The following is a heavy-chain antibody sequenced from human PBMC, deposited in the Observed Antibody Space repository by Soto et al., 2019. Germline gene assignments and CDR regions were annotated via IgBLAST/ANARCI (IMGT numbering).Heavy chain of an antibody. J-gene: IGHJ4*02. Sequence: GGSLRLSCAASGFTLSSYWMSWVRQAPGKGLEWVANIKQDGSEKYYVDSVKGRFTISRDNAKNSLDLQMNSLRAEDTAVYYCARANSSAFDYWGQGNMVTVSS. V-gene: IGHV3-7*05. D-gene: IGHD6-25*01. CDR2: IKQDGSEK. CDR3: ARANSSAFDY. CDR1: GFTLSSYW.